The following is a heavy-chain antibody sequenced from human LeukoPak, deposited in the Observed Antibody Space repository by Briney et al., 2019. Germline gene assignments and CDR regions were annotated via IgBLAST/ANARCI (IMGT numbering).Heavy chain of an antibody. CDR2: MNPNSGNT. V-gene: IGHV1-8*01. J-gene: IGHJ5*02. CDR3: ARGRTRDRITIFGVVILRVNWFDP. Sequence: ASVKVSCKASGYTFTSYDINWVRQATGQGLEWMGWMNPNSGNTGYAQEFQGRVTMTRNTSISTAYMELSSLRSEDTAVYYCARGRTRDRITIFGVVILRVNWFDPWGQGTLVTVSS. D-gene: IGHD3-3*01. CDR1: GYTFTSYD.